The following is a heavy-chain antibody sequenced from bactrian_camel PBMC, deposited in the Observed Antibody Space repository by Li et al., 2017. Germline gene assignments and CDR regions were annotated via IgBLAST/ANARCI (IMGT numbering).Heavy chain of an antibody. Sequence: VQLVESGGGLVQPGGSLRLSCVASGFTYSGFRMGWFRQTPGNEREGVASINYRGISQYADSVKGRFTISRDGPENTLYLQMNSLKSEDTALHYCVAMLPYTFGFWGQGTQVTVS. CDR2: INYRGIS. J-gene: IGHJ6*01. CDR3: VAMLPYTFGF. V-gene: IGHV3S67*01. D-gene: IGHD3*01. CDR1: GFTYSGFR.